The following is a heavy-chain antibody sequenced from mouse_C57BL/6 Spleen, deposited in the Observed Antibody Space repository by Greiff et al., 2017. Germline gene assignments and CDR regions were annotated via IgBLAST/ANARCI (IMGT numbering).Heavy chain of an antibody. V-gene: IGHV5-6*02. CDR1: GFTFSSYA. D-gene: IGHD2-2*01. J-gene: IGHJ2*01. CDR3: ARRGVTAFDY. CDR2: FSGGGGYT. Sequence: EVMLVQSGGALVKPGGSLTLSCQASGFTFSSYAMPWVSQTPDRRLGWVATFSGGGGYTEYPDRVKGRFTISRDNAKNTLYLQMSSLKSEDTAMYDWARRGVTAFDYWGQGTTLTVSS.